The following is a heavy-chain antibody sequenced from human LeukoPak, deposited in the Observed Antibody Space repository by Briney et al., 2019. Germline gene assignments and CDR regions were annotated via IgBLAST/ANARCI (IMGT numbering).Heavy chain of an antibody. CDR1: GYTFTSYG. J-gene: IGHJ4*02. CDR3: ARADIVVVPAAIDY. CDR2: ISAYNGNT. Sequence: ASVNVSCKASGYTFTSYGISWVRQAPGQGLEWMGWISAYNGNTNYAQKLQGRVTMTTDTSTSTAYMELRSLRSDDTAVYYCARADIVVVPAAIDYWGQGTLVTVSS. D-gene: IGHD2-2*01. V-gene: IGHV1-18*01.